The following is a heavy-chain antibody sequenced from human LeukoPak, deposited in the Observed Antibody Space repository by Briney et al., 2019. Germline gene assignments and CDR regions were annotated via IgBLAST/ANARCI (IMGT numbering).Heavy chain of an antibody. CDR2: ISWNSGSI. CDR3: ARDANYDYVWGSYRIYYYYMDV. J-gene: IGHJ6*03. V-gene: IGHV3-9*01. Sequence: PGGSLRLSCAASGFTFDDYVMNWVRQAPGKGLEWVSGISWNSGSIGYADSVKGRFTISRDNAKNSLYLQMNSLRAEDTAVYYCARDANYDYVWGSYRIYYYYMDVWGKGTTVTVSS. D-gene: IGHD3-16*02. CDR1: GFTFDDYV.